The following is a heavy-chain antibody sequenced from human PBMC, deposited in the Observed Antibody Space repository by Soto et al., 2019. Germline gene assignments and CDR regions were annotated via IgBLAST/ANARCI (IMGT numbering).Heavy chain of an antibody. CDR2: MNPNSGNT. Sequence: ASVKVSCKASGYTFTSYDINWVRQATGQGLEWMGWMNPNSGNTGYAQKFQGRVTMTRNTSISTAYMELSSLRSEDTAVYYCAFRLRFLEWLSFDYWGQGTLVTVSS. CDR3: AFRLRFLEWLSFDY. CDR1: GYTFTSYD. D-gene: IGHD3-3*01. J-gene: IGHJ4*02. V-gene: IGHV1-8*01.